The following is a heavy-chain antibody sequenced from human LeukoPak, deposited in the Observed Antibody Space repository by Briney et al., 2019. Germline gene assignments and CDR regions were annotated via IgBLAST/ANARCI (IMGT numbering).Heavy chain of an antibody. Sequence: PGGSLTLSCAASGFTVSSNYMSWVRQAPGKGLEWFSVIHSGDTTYYADSVKGRFTISRDNSKNTLYLQMNSLRAEDTAVYYCARDPTVGATRDYLDYWGQGTLVTVSS. CDR1: GFTVSSNY. D-gene: IGHD1-26*01. J-gene: IGHJ4*02. CDR2: IHSGDTT. V-gene: IGHV3-66*01. CDR3: ARDPTVGATRDYLDY.